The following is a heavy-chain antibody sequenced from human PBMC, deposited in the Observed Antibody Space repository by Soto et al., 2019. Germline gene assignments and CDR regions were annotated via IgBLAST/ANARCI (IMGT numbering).Heavy chain of an antibody. CDR2: IYYRGST. CDR3: AREFVGATWFDP. CDR1: GGSVSSGHYY. Sequence: PSETLSLTCTVSGGSVSSGHYYWCWIRQPPGKGLDWIGYIYYRGSTNYKSSLKSRVTISVDTSKNQFSLKLSSVTAADTAVYYCAREFVGATWFDPWGQGNLVTVSS. J-gene: IGHJ5*02. D-gene: IGHD1-26*01. V-gene: IGHV4-61*01.